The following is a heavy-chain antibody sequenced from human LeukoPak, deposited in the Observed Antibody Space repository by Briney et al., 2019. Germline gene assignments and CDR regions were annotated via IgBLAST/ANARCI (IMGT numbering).Heavy chain of an antibody. CDR2: IGTAGDT. D-gene: IGHD3-10*01. Sequence: GGSLRLSCAASGFTFSSYDMHWVHQATGKGLEWVSAIGTAGDTYYPGSVKGRFTISRENAKNSLYLQMNSLRAGDTAVYYCARAITMVRGVTLYGMDVWGQGTTVTVSS. J-gene: IGHJ6*02. V-gene: IGHV3-13*01. CDR1: GFTFSSYD. CDR3: ARAITMVRGVTLYGMDV.